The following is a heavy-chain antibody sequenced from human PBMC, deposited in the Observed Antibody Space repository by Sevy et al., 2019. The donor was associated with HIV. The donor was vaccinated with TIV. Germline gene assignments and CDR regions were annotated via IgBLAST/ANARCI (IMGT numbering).Heavy chain of an antibody. CDR1: GFTFSSYS. CDR3: ARDAREGSGYFHDGFDM. J-gene: IGHJ3*02. CDR2: ISSRSNYI. D-gene: IGHD3-3*01. Sequence: GGSLRLSCAASGFTFSSYSMNWVRQAPGKGLEWVSSISSRSNYIYYADSVKGRFTISRDNAKNSLYLQMNSLRAEDTAIYSCARDAREGSGYFHDGFDMWGQGTMVIVSS. V-gene: IGHV3-21*01.